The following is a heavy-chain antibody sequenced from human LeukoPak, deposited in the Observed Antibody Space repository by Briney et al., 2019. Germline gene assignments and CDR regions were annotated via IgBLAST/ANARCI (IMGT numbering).Heavy chain of an antibody. CDR1: GGSISSYY. CDR3: ARGNYGTFDY. Sequence: SETLSLTCTVPGGSISSYYWSWIRQPPGKGLEWIGYIYYSGSTNYNPSLKSRVTISVDTSKNQFSLKLSSVTAADTAVYSCARGNYGTFDYWGQGTLVTVSS. CDR2: IYYSGST. D-gene: IGHD1-7*01. V-gene: IGHV4-59*01. J-gene: IGHJ4*02.